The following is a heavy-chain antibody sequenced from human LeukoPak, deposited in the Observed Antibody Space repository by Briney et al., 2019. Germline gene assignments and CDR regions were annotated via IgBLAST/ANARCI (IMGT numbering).Heavy chain of an antibody. CDR2: MNPINGNT. Sequence: ASVKVPCKASGYTFTNYDVNWVRQATGQGLEWMGWMNPINGNTAYGQKFQGRVTLTRDTSRDTAYMDLSSLGPDDTAVYFCARGISSRQIGYYFMDVWGKGTTVTVSS. V-gene: IGHV1-8*01. D-gene: IGHD3-3*01. CDR3: ARGISSRQIGYYFMDV. J-gene: IGHJ6*03. CDR1: GYTFTNYD.